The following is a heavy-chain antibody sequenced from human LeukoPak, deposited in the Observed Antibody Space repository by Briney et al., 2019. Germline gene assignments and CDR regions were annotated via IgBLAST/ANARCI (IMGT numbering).Heavy chain of an antibody. CDR2: INHSGST. D-gene: IGHD3-3*01. Sequence: SETLSLTCAVYGGSFSGYYWSWIRQPPGKGLEWIGEINHSGSTNYNPSLKSRVTISVDTSKNQFSLKLSSVTAADTAVYYCARAKYYDFWSGISLPLDYWGQGTLVTVSS. CDR1: GGSFSGYY. CDR3: ARAKYYDFWSGISLPLDY. V-gene: IGHV4-34*01. J-gene: IGHJ4*02.